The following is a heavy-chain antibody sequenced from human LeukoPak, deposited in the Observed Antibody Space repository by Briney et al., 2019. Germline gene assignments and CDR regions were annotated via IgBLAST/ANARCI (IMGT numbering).Heavy chain of an antibody. V-gene: IGHV5-51*01. CDR3: ARHSKVSIESSFDY. CDR1: GYSFTSYW. Sequence: GESLQISCKGSGYSFTSYWIGWVRQLPGKGLEWMGIIYPGDSDTRYSPSFQGQVTISADKSISTAYLQWSSLKASDTAMYYCARHSKVSIESSFDYWGQGTLVTVSS. CDR2: IYPGDSDT. J-gene: IGHJ4*02.